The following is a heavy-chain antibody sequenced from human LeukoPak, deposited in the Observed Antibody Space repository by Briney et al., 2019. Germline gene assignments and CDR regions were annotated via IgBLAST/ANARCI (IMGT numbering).Heavy chain of an antibody. D-gene: IGHD2-8*01. J-gene: IGHJ6*03. CDR3: AKDRCSNGIGCYYYYMDV. V-gene: IGHV3-30*02. CDR2: IQYYGSNE. CDR1: GFSFSTYN. Sequence: GGSLRLSCEASGFSFSTYNMNWVRQAPGKGLEWVAYIQYYGSNEQYADSVKGRFSISRDSSKNILYLQMNSLRAEDTAVYYCAKDRCSNGIGCYYYYMDVWGKGTTVTISS.